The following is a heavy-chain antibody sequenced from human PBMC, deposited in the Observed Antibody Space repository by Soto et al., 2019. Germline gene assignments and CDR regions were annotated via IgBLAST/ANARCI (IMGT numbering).Heavy chain of an antibody. CDR2: INHSGST. CDR1: GVSFSGFS. CDR3: ARGRKVYTSTSYVD. D-gene: IGHD6-13*01. J-gene: IGHJ4*02. V-gene: IGHV4-34*01. Sequence: QVQLQQWGAGLLKPSETLSLTCAVYGVSFSGFSWSGIRQPPGKGLEGIGEINHSGSTNYNPSFKSRVTIPEDTTKNQFSLKLSSVTAADTAVYYCARGRKVYTSTSYVDWGEGTLVTVSS.